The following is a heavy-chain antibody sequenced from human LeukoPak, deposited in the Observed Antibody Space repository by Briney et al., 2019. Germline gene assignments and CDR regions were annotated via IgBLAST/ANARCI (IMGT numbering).Heavy chain of an antibody. D-gene: IGHD3-22*01. CDR2: ISWNSGSI. CDR1: GFIFSNHG. Sequence: PGGSLRLSCAASGFIFSNHGMNWVRQAPGKGLEWVSGISWNSGSIGYADSVKGRFTISRDNAKNSLYLQMNSLRAEDTALYYCAKVYDSSLGNAFDIWGQGTMVTVSS. J-gene: IGHJ3*02. V-gene: IGHV3-9*01. CDR3: AKVYDSSLGNAFDI.